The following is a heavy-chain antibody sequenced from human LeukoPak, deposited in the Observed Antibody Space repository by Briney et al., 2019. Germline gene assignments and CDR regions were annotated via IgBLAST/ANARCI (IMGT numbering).Heavy chain of an antibody. CDR3: AQTGMVRGVIIARFLVGSFDY. J-gene: IGHJ4*02. CDR2: ISGSGGST. D-gene: IGHD3-10*01. CDR1: GFTFSSYE. Sequence: GGSLRLSCAASGFTFSSYEMNWVRQAPGKGLEWVSAISGSGGSTYYADSVKGRFTISRDNSKNTLYLQMNSLRAEDTAVYYCAQTGMVRGVIIARFLVGSFDYWGQGTLVTVSS. V-gene: IGHV3-23*01.